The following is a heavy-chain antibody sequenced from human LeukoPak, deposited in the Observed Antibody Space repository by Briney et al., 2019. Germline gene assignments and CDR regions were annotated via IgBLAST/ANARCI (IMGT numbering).Heavy chain of an antibody. CDR2: MNPNSGNT. D-gene: IGHD3-3*01. Sequence: ASVKVSCKASGYTFTSYDINWVRQATGQGLEWMGWMNPNSGNTGYAQKFQGRVTITRNTSISTAYMELSSLRSEDTAVYYCARGYDDYWYFDLWGRGTLVTVSS. CDR1: GYTFTSYD. J-gene: IGHJ2*01. V-gene: IGHV1-8*03. CDR3: ARGYDDYWYFDL.